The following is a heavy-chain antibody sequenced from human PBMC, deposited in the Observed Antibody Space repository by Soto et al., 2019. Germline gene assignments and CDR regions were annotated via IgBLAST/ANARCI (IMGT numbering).Heavy chain of an antibody. CDR3: AKRAIGYYDSSGYYRT. J-gene: IGHJ5*02. CDR1: GFTFSSYA. Sequence: EVQLLESGGGLVQPGGSLRLSCAASGFTFSSYAMSWVRQAPGKGLEWVSAISGSGGSTYYADSVKGRFTISRDNSKNTLYLQMNSLRAEDTAVYYCAKRAIGYYDSSGYYRTWGQGTLVTVSS. D-gene: IGHD3-22*01. V-gene: IGHV3-23*01. CDR2: ISGSGGST.